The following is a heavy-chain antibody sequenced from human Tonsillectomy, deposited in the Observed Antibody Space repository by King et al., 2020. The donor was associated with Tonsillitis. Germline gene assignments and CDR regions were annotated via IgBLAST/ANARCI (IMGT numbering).Heavy chain of an antibody. Sequence: VQLQESGPGLVKPSQTLSLSCTVSGGSVSSDSHYWSWIRQPAGKGLEYIGRIYTSGSTHFQSSLKSRVTISVDTSKNQFSLKLTSVTAADTAVYYCVRGVMTGSGYYGFDYWGQGILVTVSS. J-gene: IGHJ4*02. CDR1: GGSVSSDSHY. CDR2: IYTSGST. D-gene: IGHD5-12*01. V-gene: IGHV4-61*02. CDR3: VRGVMTGSGYYGFDY.